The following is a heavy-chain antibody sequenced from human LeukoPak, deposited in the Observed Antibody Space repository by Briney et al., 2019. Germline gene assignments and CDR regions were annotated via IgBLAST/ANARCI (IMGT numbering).Heavy chain of an antibody. CDR3: ARGSWRASLSRRSGHDPVGFDY. CDR2: INHSGST. Sequence: SETLSLTCAVYGGSFSGYYWSWIRQPPGKGLEWIGEINHSGSTNYNPSLKSRVTISVDTSKNQFSLKLSSVTAADTAVYYCARGSWRASLSRRSGHDPVGFDYWGQGTLVTVSS. J-gene: IGHJ4*02. CDR1: GGSFSGYY. V-gene: IGHV4-34*01. D-gene: IGHD5-12*01.